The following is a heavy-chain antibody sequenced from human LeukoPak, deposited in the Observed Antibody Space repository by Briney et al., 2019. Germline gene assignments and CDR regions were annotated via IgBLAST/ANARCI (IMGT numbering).Heavy chain of an antibody. J-gene: IGHJ6*03. CDR3: ARTRQSSRYSYYYYYYYMDV. V-gene: IGHV1-8*01. CDR2: MNPNSGNT. D-gene: IGHD2-2*01. Sequence: GAPVKVSCKASGYTFTSYDINWVRQATGQGLEWMGWMNPNSGNTGYAQKFQGRVTMTRNTSISTAYMELSSLRSEDTAVYYCARTRQSSRYSYYYYYYYMDVWGKGTTVTVSS. CDR1: GYTFTSYD.